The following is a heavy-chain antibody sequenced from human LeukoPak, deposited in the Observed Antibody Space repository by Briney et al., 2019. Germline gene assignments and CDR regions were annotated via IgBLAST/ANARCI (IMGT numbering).Heavy chain of an antibody. J-gene: IGHJ6*02. V-gene: IGHV4-59*01. D-gene: IGHD1-14*01. Sequence: SETLSLTCTVSGGSISSYYWSWIRQPPGKGLEWIGYIYYSGSTNYNPSLKSRVTISVDTSKNQFSLKLSSVTAADTAVYYCARDSGNPIPYYYYGMDVWGQGTTVTVSS. CDR2: IYYSGST. CDR3: ARDSGNPIPYYYYGMDV. CDR1: GGSISSYY.